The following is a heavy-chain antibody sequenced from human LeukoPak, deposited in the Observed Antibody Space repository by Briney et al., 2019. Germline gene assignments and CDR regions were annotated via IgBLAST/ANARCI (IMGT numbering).Heavy chain of an antibody. CDR2: IYYSGST. V-gene: IGHV4-59*08. CDR1: GGSTSRYY. J-gene: IGHJ1*01. D-gene: IGHD6-13*01. Sequence: SETLSLTCTVSGGSTSRYYWSWIRQPPGKSLEWIGYIYYSGSTTYNPPLKSRVSISIDTSKNQFSLNLSSVTAADTAVYYCARLPGIAAVWGQGTLVIVSS. CDR3: ARLPGIAAV.